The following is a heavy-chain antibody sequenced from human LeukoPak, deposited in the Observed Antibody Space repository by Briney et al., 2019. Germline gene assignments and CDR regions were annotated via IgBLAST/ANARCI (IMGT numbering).Heavy chain of an antibody. V-gene: IGHV3-11*04. CDR1: GFTFDDYG. Sequence: GGSLRLSCAASGFTFDDYGMSWVRQAPGKGLEWVSYISSSGSTIYYADSAKGRFTISRDNAKNSLYLQMNSLRAEDTAVYYCARDMENGYYDSSGYYYGYDYWGQGTLVTVSS. J-gene: IGHJ4*02. CDR2: ISSSGSTI. CDR3: ARDMENGYYDSSGYYYGYDY. D-gene: IGHD3-22*01.